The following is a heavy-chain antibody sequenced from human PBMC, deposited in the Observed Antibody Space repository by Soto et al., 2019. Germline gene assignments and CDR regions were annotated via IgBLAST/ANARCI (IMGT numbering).Heavy chain of an antibody. CDR3: ATHRNGYNPFDF. Sequence: PGESLKISCRTSGTNYWIAWVRQRPGKGLEWLGIIYPGDSDTRYSPSFQSQVTISADKSISTAYLQWSSLKASDTAIYYCATHRNGYNPFDFWGQGTLVTVSS. V-gene: IGHV5-51*01. J-gene: IGHJ4*02. CDR1: GTNYW. D-gene: IGHD5-12*01. CDR2: IYPGDSDT.